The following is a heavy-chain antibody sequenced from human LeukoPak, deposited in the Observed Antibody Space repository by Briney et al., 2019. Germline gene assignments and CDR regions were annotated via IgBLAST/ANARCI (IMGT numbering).Heavy chain of an antibody. D-gene: IGHD3-9*01. J-gene: IGHJ4*02. CDR1: GFTFSSYS. CDR2: ISSSSSYI. CDR3: TRGGLTGQMAAFDY. Sequence: GGSLRLSCAASGFTFSSYSMNWVRQAPGKGLEWVSSISSSSSYIYYADSVKGRFTISRDNAKNTIFLQMTSLRDEDTAVYYCTRGGLTGQMAAFDYWGQGALVTVSS. V-gene: IGHV3-21*04.